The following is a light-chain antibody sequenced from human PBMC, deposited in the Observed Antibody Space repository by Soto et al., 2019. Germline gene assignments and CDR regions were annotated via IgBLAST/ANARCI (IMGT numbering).Light chain of an antibody. Sequence: QLVLTQSPSASASLGASVKLTCTLSSGNTNYAITWHQHQPGKGPRYLMKLNSEGGHTKGGGIPDRFSGSRSGAERYLTISSLQSEDEADYYCQTWGTDIPGFGGGAKRTVL. J-gene: IGLJ2*01. CDR1: SGNTNYA. CDR2: LNSEGGH. V-gene: IGLV4-69*02. CDR3: QTWGTDIPG.